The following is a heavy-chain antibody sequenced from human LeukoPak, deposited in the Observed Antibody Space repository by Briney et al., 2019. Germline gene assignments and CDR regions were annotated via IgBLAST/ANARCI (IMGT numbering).Heavy chain of an antibody. J-gene: IGHJ4*02. CDR3: AREYSSGWSRHFDY. CDR2: IIPIFGTA. CDR1: GDTFSSYA. V-gene: IGHV1-69*13. D-gene: IGHD6-19*01. Sequence: SVKVSCKASGDTFSSYAISWVRQAPGQGFEWMGGIIPIFGTANYAQKFQRRVTITADESTSTAYMELSSLRSEDTAVYYCAREYSSGWSRHFDYWGQGTLVTVSS.